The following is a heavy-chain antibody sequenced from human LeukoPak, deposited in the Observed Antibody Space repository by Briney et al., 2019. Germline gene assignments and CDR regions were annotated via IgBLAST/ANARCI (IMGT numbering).Heavy chain of an antibody. CDR3: ARLYSSSLGRVFDY. CDR1: GGSISSYY. D-gene: IGHD6-13*01. Sequence: SETLSLTCTVSGGSISSYYWSWIRQPPGKGLECIGYIYYSGSTNYNPSLKSRITISVDTSKNQFSLKLSSVTAADTAVYYCARLYSSSLGRVFDYWGQGTLVTVSS. V-gene: IGHV4-59*01. CDR2: IYYSGST. J-gene: IGHJ4*02.